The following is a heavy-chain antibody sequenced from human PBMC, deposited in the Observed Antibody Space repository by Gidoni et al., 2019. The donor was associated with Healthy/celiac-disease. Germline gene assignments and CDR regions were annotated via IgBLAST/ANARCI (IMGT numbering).Heavy chain of an antibody. J-gene: IGHJ3*02. CDR1: GFTFSSLG. D-gene: IGHD3-22*01. CDR3: ARAGLNYYDSSGDAFDI. Sequence: QVQLVESGGGVVQPGRSLRLSCAASGFTFSSLGMHWVRQAPGKGLEWVAVIWYDGSNKYYADSVKGRFTISRDNSKNTLYLQMNSLRAEDTAVYYCARAGLNYYDSSGDAFDIWGQGTMVTVSS. CDR2: IWYDGSNK. V-gene: IGHV3-33*01.